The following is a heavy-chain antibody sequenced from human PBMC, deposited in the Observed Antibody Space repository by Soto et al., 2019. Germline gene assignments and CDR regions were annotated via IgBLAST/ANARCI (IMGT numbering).Heavy chain of an antibody. J-gene: IGHJ4*02. CDR2: ISGSGGST. V-gene: IGHV3-23*01. CDR3: AKDTLYYYGSGFFDY. D-gene: IGHD3-10*01. CDR1: RFTFNNYA. Sequence: SLKLSCAASRFTFNNYAISWVRQAPGKGLEWVSAISGSGGSTYYADSVKGRFTISRDNSKNTLYLQMNSLRAEDTAVYYCAKDTLYYYGSGFFDYWGQGTLVTVSP.